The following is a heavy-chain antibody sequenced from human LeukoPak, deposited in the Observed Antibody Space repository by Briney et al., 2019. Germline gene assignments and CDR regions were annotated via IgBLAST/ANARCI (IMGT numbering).Heavy chain of an antibody. J-gene: IGHJ6*03. D-gene: IGHD3-10*01. CDR3: ARMVRGIILGPNYYSYSMDV. CDR1: GGSINSHTFY. V-gene: IGHV4-39*01. Sequence: PSETLSLTCTVSGGSINSHTFYWAWIRQPPGKGLEWIGNIYYSGSTYYNPSLKSRVTIPITTSKNQFSLNLTSVSAADRAVYYCARMVRGIILGPNYYSYSMDVWGKGATVTVSS. CDR2: IYYSGST.